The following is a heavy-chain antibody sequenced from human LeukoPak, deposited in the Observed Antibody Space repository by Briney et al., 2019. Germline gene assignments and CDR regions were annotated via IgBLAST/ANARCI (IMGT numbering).Heavy chain of an antibody. CDR1: GYPINNAYY. CDR3: ARQYDSYFYYYLDL. CDR2: LYHPDST. Sequence: SETLSLTCAVSGYPINNAYYWVWIRQPPGKGLEWIGSLYHPDSTYYNPSLKSRVTMSVDTSRNQFSLKLSFGTAADTAVYYCARQYDSYFYYYLDLWGTGTTVTVSS. V-gene: IGHV4-38-2*01. J-gene: IGHJ6*03. D-gene: IGHD2-2*01.